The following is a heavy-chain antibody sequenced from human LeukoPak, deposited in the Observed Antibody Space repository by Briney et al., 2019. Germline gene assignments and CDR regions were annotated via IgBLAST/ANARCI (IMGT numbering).Heavy chain of an antibody. Sequence: SETLSLTCTVSGYSISSGYYWGWIRQPPGKGLEWIGSIYHSGSTYYNPSLKSRVTISVDTSKNQFSLKLSSVTAADTAVYYCARLGGLRIAVAQGYFDYWGQGTLVTVSS. CDR3: ARLGGLRIAVAQGYFDY. V-gene: IGHV4-38-2*02. J-gene: IGHJ4*02. D-gene: IGHD6-19*01. CDR2: IYHSGST. CDR1: GYSISSGYY.